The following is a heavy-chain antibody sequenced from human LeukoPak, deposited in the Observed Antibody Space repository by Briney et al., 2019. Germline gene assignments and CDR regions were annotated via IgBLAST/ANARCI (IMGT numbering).Heavy chain of an antibody. CDR1: GFTFSSYA. V-gene: IGHV3-23*01. D-gene: IGHD1-20*01. CDR3: ARALGITGTTAGFDFDY. CDR2: ISGSGGST. Sequence: GGSLRLSCAASGFTFSSYAMSWVRQAPGKGLEWVSAISGSGGSTYYADSVKGRFTISRDNSKNTLYLQMNSLRAEDTAVYYCARALGITGTTAGFDFDYWGQGTLATVSS. J-gene: IGHJ4*02.